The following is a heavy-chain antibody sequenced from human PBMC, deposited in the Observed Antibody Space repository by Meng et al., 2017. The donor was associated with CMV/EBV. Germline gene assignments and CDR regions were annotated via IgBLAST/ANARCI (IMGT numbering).Heavy chain of an antibody. CDR2: IYYSGST. D-gene: IGHD2-15*01. Sequence: QRQGTGQGAGKPSESLSLPCTVCGGSISSYYRGWVRKPPVKGLEWIGYIYYSGSTNYNPSLKSRVNISVDTSKNQCSLKLSSVTAADTAVYYCARDLGRLGGGSAYFDYWVQGTLVTVSS. V-gene: IGHV4-59*01. J-gene: IGHJ4*02. CDR3: ARDLGRLGGGSAYFDY. CDR1: GGSISSYY.